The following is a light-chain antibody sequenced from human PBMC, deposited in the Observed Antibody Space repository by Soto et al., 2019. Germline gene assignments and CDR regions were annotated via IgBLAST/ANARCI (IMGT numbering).Light chain of an antibody. CDR1: SSDVGGYNY. J-gene: IGLJ3*02. Sequence: QSALTQPRSVSGSPGQSVTISCTGTSSDVGGYNYVYWYKQHPGKAPKLMIYDVSKRPSGVPDRFSGSKSGNTASLTISGLQAEDGADYYFCSYAGSYSWVFGGGTKLTVL. CDR3: CSYAGSYSWV. CDR2: DVS. V-gene: IGLV2-11*01.